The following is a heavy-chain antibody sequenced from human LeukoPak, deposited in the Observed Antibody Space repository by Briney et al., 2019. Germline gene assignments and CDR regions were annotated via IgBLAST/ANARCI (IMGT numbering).Heavy chain of an antibody. Sequence: GGSLRLSCAASGFTFSSYAMHWVRQAPGKGLEWVAVISYDGGNKYYADSVKGRFTISRDNSKNTLYLQMNSLRAEDTAVYYCARDHGSGSYFDYWGQGTLVTVSS. CDR2: ISYDGGNK. CDR1: GFTFSSYA. D-gene: IGHD3-10*01. CDR3: ARDHGSGSYFDY. V-gene: IGHV3-30*04. J-gene: IGHJ4*02.